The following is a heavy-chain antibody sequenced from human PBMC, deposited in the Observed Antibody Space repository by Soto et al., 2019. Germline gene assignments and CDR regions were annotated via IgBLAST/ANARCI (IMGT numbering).Heavy chain of an antibody. Sequence: SETLSLTCAVYGGSFSGYYWSWIRQPPGKGLEWIGEINHSGSTNYNPSLKSRVTISVDTSKNQFSLKLSSVTAADTAVYYCARGIGGSYYYYYYMDVWGKGTTVTVSS. CDR2: INHSGST. CDR1: GGSFSGYY. CDR3: ARGIGGSYYYYYYMDV. V-gene: IGHV4-34*01. J-gene: IGHJ6*03. D-gene: IGHD3-16*01.